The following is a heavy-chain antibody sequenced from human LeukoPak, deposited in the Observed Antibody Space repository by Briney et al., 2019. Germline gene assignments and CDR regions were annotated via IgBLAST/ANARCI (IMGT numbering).Heavy chain of an antibody. CDR2: INPNSGGT. D-gene: IGHD3-10*01. CDR1: GFTFTGHY. V-gene: IGHV1-2*02. CDR3: ARDSGERGSGSYLIAY. J-gene: IGHJ4*02. Sequence: ASVKVSCKASGFTFTGHYMHWMRQAPGQGLEWMGWINPNSGGTNYAQKFQGRVTMTRDTSISTAYMELSRLRSDDTAVYYCARDSGERGSGSYLIAYWGQGTLVTVSS.